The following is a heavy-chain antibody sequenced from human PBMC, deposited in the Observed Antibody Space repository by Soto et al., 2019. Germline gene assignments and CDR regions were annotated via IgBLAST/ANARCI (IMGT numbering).Heavy chain of an antibody. D-gene: IGHD2-15*01. CDR3: ARRCSGGSCPFDY. CDR1: GGSISSSSYY. Sequence: QLQLQESGPGLVKPSETLSLTCTVSGGSISSSSYYWGWIRQPPGKGLEWIGSIYYSGSTYYNPSLKSRVTISVDTSKNQFSLKLSSVTAADTAVYYCARRCSGGSCPFDYWGQGTLVTVSS. J-gene: IGHJ4*02. CDR2: IYYSGST. V-gene: IGHV4-39*01.